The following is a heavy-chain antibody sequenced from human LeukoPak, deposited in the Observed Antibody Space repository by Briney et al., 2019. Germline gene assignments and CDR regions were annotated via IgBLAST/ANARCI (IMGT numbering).Heavy chain of an antibody. D-gene: IGHD3-10*01. V-gene: IGHV3-23*01. CDR1: GFTFSSYA. J-gene: IGHJ4*02. Sequence: PGGSLRLSCAASGFTFSSYAMSWVRQAPGKGLEWVSAISGSGGSTYYADSVKGRFTISRDNSKNTLYLQMNSLRAEDTAVYSCADSNTMVRGGVFDYWGQGTLVTVSS. CDR3: ADSNTMVRGGVFDY. CDR2: ISGSGGST.